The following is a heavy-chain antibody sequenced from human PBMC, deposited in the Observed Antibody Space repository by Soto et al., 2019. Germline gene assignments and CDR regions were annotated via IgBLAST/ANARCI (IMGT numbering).Heavy chain of an antibody. Sequence: QVQLVQSGAEVKKPGASVKVSCKAFGYMFSNYGISWVRQAPGQGLEWMGWISVYNGETNYAQKLQGRVTLTTDTSTNTAYMELRSLRSDDTAVIYCARDRHCSGGSCYYYGMDVWGQGTTVTVSS. D-gene: IGHD2-15*01. V-gene: IGHV1-18*01. CDR2: ISVYNGET. J-gene: IGHJ6*02. CDR3: ARDRHCSGGSCYYYGMDV. CDR1: GYMFSNYG.